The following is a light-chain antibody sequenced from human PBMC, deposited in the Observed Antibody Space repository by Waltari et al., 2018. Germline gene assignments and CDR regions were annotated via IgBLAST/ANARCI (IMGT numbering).Light chain of an antibody. V-gene: IGLV2-14*01. J-gene: IGLJ1*01. Sequence: QSALTQPASVSGSPGQSITISCTGTSSAVGGYKYVSWYQQHPGKAPKLIIYEVTYRPSGISNRFSGSKSGNSASLTISGLQAEDEADYYCSSYRSGSTRVFGTGTKVTVL. CDR1: SSAVGGYKY. CDR2: EVT. CDR3: SSYRSGSTRV.